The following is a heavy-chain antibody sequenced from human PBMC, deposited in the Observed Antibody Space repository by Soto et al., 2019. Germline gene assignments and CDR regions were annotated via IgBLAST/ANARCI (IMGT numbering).Heavy chain of an antibody. V-gene: IGHV1-69*02. CDR2: IIPILGIA. D-gene: IGHD2-2*01. Sequence: ASVKVSCKASGGTFSSYTISWVRQAPGQGLEWMGRIIPILGIANYAKKFQGRVTITADKSTRTAYMELGSLRSEDTAVYYCASLGYCSSTSCYAKSNWFDPWGQGTLVTVSS. CDR3: ASLGYCSSTSCYAKSNWFDP. CDR1: GGTFSSYT. J-gene: IGHJ5*02.